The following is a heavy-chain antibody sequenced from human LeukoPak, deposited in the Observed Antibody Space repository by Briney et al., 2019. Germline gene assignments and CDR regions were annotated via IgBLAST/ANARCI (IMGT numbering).Heavy chain of an antibody. J-gene: IGHJ4*02. CDR2: IYYGGST. D-gene: IGHD1-26*01. CDR1: GGSISSNDFY. V-gene: IGHV4-30-4*01. CDR3: ARVKIWGSYPIDY. Sequence: PSQTLSLTCTVSGGSISSNDFYWSWIRQPPGKGLEWFGYIYYGGSTYYNPSLRSRVTLSVDTSKNQFSLKLSSVTAADTAVYYCARVKIWGSYPIDYWGQGSLVTVSS.